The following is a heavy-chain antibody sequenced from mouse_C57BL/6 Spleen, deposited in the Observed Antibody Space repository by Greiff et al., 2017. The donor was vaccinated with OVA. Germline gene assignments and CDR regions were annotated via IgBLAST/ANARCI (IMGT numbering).Heavy chain of an antibody. V-gene: IGHV6-6*01. D-gene: IGHD2-5*01. Sequence: EVKVEESGGGLVQPGGSTKLSCAASGFTFSDAWMDWVRQSPEKGLEWVAEIRNKANNHATYYAESVKGRFTISRDDSKSSVYLQMNSLRAEDTGIYYCTRYSNYGFDYWGQGTTLTVSS. CDR1: GFTFSDAW. CDR3: TRYSNYGFDY. J-gene: IGHJ2*01. CDR2: IRNKANNHAT.